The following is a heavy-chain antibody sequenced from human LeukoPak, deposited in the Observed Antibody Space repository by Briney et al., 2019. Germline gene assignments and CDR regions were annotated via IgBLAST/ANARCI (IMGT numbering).Heavy chain of an antibody. J-gene: IGHJ4*02. V-gene: IGHV3-9*01. Sequence: GGSLRLSCAASGFTFNDYALHWVRQAPGKGLEWVSGISWNGGTLDYADSVRGRFTISRDNAKNSLYLQIHSLRTEDTALYYCAKNTRGRGPGYFDYWGQGTLVTVSS. CDR3: AKNTRGRGPGYFDY. CDR2: ISWNGGTL. D-gene: IGHD1-26*01. CDR1: GFTFNDYA.